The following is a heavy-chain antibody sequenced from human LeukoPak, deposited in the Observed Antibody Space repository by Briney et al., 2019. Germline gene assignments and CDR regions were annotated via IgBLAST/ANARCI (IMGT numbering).Heavy chain of an antibody. V-gene: IGHV4-31*03. CDR3: ARAVTGDFDY. CDR1: GGSISGAGHY. Sequence: SETLSLTCTVSGGSISGAGHYWGWIRQHPGKGLECIGYIHYSGGTNYNPSLKSRVTISVDTSKNQFSLRLTSVTAADTAVYYLARAVTGDFDYWGHGALVTVSS. D-gene: IGHD6-19*01. CDR2: IHYSGGT. J-gene: IGHJ4*01.